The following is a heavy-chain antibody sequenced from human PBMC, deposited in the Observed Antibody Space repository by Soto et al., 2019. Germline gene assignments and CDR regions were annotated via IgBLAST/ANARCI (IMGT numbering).Heavy chain of an antibody. Sequence: PSETLSLTCAVSGGSISSYYWSWIRQPPGKGLEWIGYADYSGSHNYNPSLKSRVTISVDTSKNQFSLKLRSVTAADTAVYYCARLYNWNDQPYYFDYWGQGTLVTVSS. CDR3: ARLYNWNDQPYYFDY. CDR2: ADYSGSH. J-gene: IGHJ4*02. V-gene: IGHV4-59*08. CDR1: GGSISSYY. D-gene: IGHD1-20*01.